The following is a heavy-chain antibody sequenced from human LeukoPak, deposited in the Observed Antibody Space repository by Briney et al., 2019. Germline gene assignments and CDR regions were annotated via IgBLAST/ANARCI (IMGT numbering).Heavy chain of an antibody. Sequence: GGSLRLSCAASGFTFSSYEMNWGRQAPGKGLGWVSYISSSGSTIYYAASVKGRFTISRDNAKNSLYLQMNSLRAEDTAVYYCAELGITMIGGVWGKGTTVTISS. V-gene: IGHV3-48*03. CDR1: GFTFSSYE. J-gene: IGHJ6*04. CDR2: ISSSGSTI. CDR3: AELGITMIGGV. D-gene: IGHD3-10*02.